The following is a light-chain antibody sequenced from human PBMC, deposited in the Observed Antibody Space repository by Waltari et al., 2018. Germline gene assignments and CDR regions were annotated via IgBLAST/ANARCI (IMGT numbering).Light chain of an antibody. CDR1: SSDVGGYNS. J-gene: IGLJ1*01. V-gene: IGLV2-11*01. CDR3: CSYAGSFTYV. CDR2: DVS. Sequence: QSALTQPRSVSGSPGQSVTISCTGTSSDVGGYNSVSWYHQHPGKAPKVMIYDVSQRPAGVPNRFSGSKSGNTASLTISGLQAEDEADYYCCSYAGSFTYVFGTGTKVTVL.